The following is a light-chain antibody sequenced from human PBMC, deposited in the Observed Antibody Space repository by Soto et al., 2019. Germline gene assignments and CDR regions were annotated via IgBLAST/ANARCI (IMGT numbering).Light chain of an antibody. V-gene: IGLV1-40*01. J-gene: IGLJ2*01. Sequence: QSVLTQPPSISGAPGLRVTISCIGSSTNIGAGSDVHWYQQVPGAAPQLLMYDDNKRPSAVPARFSTSKSGTSAAMVISGLHAEEEAAYYYQSYDHSLSGSWIFGGGTKLTVL. CDR1: STNIGAGSD. CDR3: QSYDHSLSGSWI. CDR2: DDN.